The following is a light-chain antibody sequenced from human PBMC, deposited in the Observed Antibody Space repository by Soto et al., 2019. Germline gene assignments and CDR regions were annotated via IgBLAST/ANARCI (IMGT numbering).Light chain of an antibody. CDR2: LEGSGSY. CDR1: SGHCTYI. Sequence: QLVLTQSSSASASLGSSVKLTCTLSSGHCTYIIAWHQQQPGKAPRYLMKLEGSGSYNKGSGIPDRFSGSSSGADRYLTISNLQFEDEADYYCETWDTNVVVFGGGTKLTVI. J-gene: IGLJ2*01. V-gene: IGLV4-60*02. CDR3: ETWDTNVVV.